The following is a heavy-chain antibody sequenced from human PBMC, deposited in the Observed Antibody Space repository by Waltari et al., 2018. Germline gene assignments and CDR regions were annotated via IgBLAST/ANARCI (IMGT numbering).Heavy chain of an antibody. CDR3: AMSLTVLVRADH. Sequence: EVRLVESGGGLVKLGGSLRLSCAASGFTFSSYAMNWVRQAPVKGLEWVAGLSASGSRTFYAASVKGRFTISRDNSNNTLYAQMTSLTPEDTATYYCAMSLTVLVRADHWGQGTLVAVSS. D-gene: IGHD1-26*01. V-gene: IGHV3-23*04. CDR2: LSASGSRT. CDR1: GFTFSSYA. J-gene: IGHJ4*02.